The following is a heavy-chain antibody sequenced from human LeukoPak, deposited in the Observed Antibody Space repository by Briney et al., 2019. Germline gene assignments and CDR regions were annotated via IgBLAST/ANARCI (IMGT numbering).Heavy chain of an antibody. CDR3: AREVSPSDHYYYYGVDV. J-gene: IGHJ6*02. CDR2: AYYNGRA. D-gene: IGHD5/OR15-5a*01. V-gene: IGHV4-59*01. CDR1: GGSITSNY. Sequence: SETLSLTCTVSGGSITSNYWSWIRQPPGKGLEWIGYAYYNGRANYNPSLKSRVTISVDTSKNQFSLNLSYVTAADTAVYYCAREVSPSDHYYYYGVDVWGRGTTVTVSS.